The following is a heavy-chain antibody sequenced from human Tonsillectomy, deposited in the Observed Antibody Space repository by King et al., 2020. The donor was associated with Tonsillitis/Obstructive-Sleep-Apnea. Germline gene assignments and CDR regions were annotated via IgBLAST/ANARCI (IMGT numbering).Heavy chain of an antibody. V-gene: IGHV1-46*01. D-gene: IGHD5-12*01. J-gene: IGHJ4*02. CDR1: GYTFTSNY. Sequence: VQLVESGAEVKKPGASVKVSRRASGYTFTSNYIHWVRQAPGQGLEWMGMINPSGGATSYAQKFQGRVTMTRDTSTSTVYMELSSLRSEDTAVYYCARLHSAYDFGDHWGQGTLVTVSS. CDR3: ARLHSAYDFGDH. CDR2: INPSGGAT.